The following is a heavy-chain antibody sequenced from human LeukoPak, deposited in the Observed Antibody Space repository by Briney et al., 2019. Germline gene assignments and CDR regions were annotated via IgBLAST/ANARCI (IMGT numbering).Heavy chain of an antibody. Sequence: GESLRLSCAASGFTFSSYAMSWVRQAPGKGLEWVSGISGSGGSTYYANSVKGRFTISRDNSKNTLYLQMNSLRAEDTAVYYCAVNSSGWFFDYWGQGTLVTVSS. D-gene: IGHD6-19*01. J-gene: IGHJ4*02. CDR1: GFTFSSYA. V-gene: IGHV3-23*01. CDR3: AVNSSGWFFDY. CDR2: ISGSGGST.